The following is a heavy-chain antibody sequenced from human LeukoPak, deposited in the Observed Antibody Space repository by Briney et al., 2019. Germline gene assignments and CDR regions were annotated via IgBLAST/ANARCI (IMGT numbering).Heavy chain of an antibody. Sequence: GGSLRLSCAASGFTFRSYAMSWVRQAPGKGLEWVSAISGSGGSTYYADSVKGRFTISRDNSKNTLYLQMNSLRAEDTAVYYCGKDETYYDFWSGSPPAWGQGTLVTVSS. V-gene: IGHV3-23*01. CDR2: ISGSGGST. CDR1: GFTFRSYA. D-gene: IGHD3-3*01. CDR3: GKDETYYDFWSGSPPA. J-gene: IGHJ4*02.